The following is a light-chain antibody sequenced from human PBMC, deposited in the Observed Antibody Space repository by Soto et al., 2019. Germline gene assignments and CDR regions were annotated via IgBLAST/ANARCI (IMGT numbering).Light chain of an antibody. J-gene: IGKJ4*01. Sequence: DIPLTQSPSFLSASVGDRVTITCRATQGISSNLAWYQQKPGKAPKLLIYITSTLQSGVPLRFSGSGSGTEFTLTISSLQPEDFATYYCQQLNSYPLTFGGGTKVEIK. V-gene: IGKV1-9*01. CDR2: ITS. CDR3: QQLNSYPLT. CDR1: QGISSN.